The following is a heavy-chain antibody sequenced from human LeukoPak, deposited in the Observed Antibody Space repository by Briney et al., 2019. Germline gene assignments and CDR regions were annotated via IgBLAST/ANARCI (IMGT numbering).Heavy chain of an antibody. CDR2: ISWNSGSI. D-gene: IGHD6-6*01. V-gene: IGHV3-9*01. Sequence: PGGSLRLSCAASGFTFDDYAMHWVRQAPGKGLEWVSGISWNSGSIGYVDSVKGRFTISRDNAKNPLYLQMNSLRAEDTALYYCAKDTLSSSSSFDYWGQGTLVTVSS. J-gene: IGHJ4*02. CDR1: GFTFDDYA. CDR3: AKDTLSSSSSFDY.